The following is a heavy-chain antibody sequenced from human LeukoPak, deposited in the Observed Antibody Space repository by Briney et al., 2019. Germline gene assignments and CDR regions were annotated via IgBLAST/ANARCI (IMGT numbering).Heavy chain of an antibody. D-gene: IGHD6-19*01. Sequence: SETLSLACAVYGGSFSGYYWSWIRQPPGKGLEWIGEINHSGSTNYNPSLKSRVTISVDTSKNQFSLKLSSVTAADTAVYYCARGRVAVAGTNFDYWGQGTLVTVSS. CDR1: GGSFSGYY. J-gene: IGHJ4*02. V-gene: IGHV4-34*01. CDR2: INHSGST. CDR3: ARGRVAVAGTNFDY.